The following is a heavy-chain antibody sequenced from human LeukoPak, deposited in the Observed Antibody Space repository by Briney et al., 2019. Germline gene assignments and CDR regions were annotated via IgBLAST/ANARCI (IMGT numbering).Heavy chain of an antibody. V-gene: IGHV3-15*01. CDR2: IRSKTDGETR. D-gene: IGHD3-22*01. Sequence: KTGGSLRLSCAASGFTFSNAWMSWVRQAPGKGLEWVGRIRSKTDGETRDYAAPVKGRFSISRDDSKNTLYLHMSSLKTEDTAVYYCSTHTTYYYDSSGYLHCGHGTLVTVSS. J-gene: IGHJ4*01. CDR3: STHTTYYYDSSGYLH. CDR1: GFTFSNAW.